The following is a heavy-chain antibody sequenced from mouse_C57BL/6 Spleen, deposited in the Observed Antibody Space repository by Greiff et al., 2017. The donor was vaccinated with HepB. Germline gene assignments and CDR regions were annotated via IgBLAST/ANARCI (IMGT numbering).Heavy chain of an antibody. D-gene: IGHD3-1*01. Sequence: VQLKQSGPELVKPGASVKISCKASGYTFTDYYMNWVKQSHGKSLECIGDINPNNGGTSYNQTFKGKATLTVDKSSSTAFMELRSLTSEASAVYYCASGARAWFAYWGQGTLVTVSA. J-gene: IGHJ3*01. V-gene: IGHV1-26*01. CDR1: GYTFTDYY. CDR3: ASGARAWFAY. CDR2: INPNNGGT.